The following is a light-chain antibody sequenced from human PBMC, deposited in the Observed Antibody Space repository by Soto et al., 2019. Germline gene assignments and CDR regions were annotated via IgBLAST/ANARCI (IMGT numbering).Light chain of an antibody. J-gene: IGKJ2*01. CDR2: GAS. CDR1: QSVSSN. CDR3: QQDNNWPPYT. V-gene: IGKV3-15*01. Sequence: EIVMTQSPATLSVSPGERATLSCRASQSVSSNLAWYQQKPGQAPRLLIYGASTRATGIPARFSGSGSGTEFTLNISSLHSEDFAVYYCQQDNNWPPYTFGQGTKLEIK.